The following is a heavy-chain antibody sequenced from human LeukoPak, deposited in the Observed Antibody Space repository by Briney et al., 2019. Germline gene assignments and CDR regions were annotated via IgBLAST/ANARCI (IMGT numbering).Heavy chain of an antibody. Sequence: SETLSLTCAVYGGSFSGYYWSWIRQPPGKGLEWIGEINHSGSTNYNPSLKSRVTISVDTSKNQFSLKLSSVTAADTAVYYCARKYSGSYGMFDYWGQGTLVTVSS. J-gene: IGHJ4*02. V-gene: IGHV4-34*01. CDR1: GGSFSGYY. CDR2: INHSGST. CDR3: ARKYSGSYGMFDY. D-gene: IGHD1-26*01.